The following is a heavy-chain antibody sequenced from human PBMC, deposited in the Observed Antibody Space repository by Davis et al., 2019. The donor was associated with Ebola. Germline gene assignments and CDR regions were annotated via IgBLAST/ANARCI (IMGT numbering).Heavy chain of an antibody. Sequence: ASVKVSCKASGYSFKNYAISWVRQAPGQGLEWMGRINPSTGGTQSAQIFQGRVTMTRETSITTVFMTLTSLTSDDTAVYYCAREDWVIGVDFWGQGTLVTVSS. D-gene: IGHD3-3*01. J-gene: IGHJ4*02. CDR1: GYSFKNYA. CDR2: INPSTGGT. CDR3: AREDWVIGVDF. V-gene: IGHV1-2*06.